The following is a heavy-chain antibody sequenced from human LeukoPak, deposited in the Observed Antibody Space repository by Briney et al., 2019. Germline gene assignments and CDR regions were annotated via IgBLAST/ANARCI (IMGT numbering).Heavy chain of an antibody. J-gene: IGHJ5*02. CDR2: IYWDDDK. Sequence: TLSLTCTVSGGSISSYYWSWIRQPPGKALEWLALIYWDDDKRYSPSLKSRLTITKDTSKNQVVLTMTNMDPVDTATYYCAHMRYNWNDVGYWSDPWGQGTLVTVSS. D-gene: IGHD1-1*01. V-gene: IGHV2-5*08. CDR1: GGSISSYYW. CDR3: AHMRYNWNDVGYWSDP.